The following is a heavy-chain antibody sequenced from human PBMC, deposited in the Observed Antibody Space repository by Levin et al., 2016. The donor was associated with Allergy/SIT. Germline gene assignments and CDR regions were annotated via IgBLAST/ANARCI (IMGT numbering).Heavy chain of an antibody. V-gene: IGHV3-48*02. CDR2: ISSTGYTI. J-gene: IGHJ4*02. CDR3: ARVQGSSSY. CDR1: GFTFSSYS. Sequence: GGSLRLSCAASGFTFSSYSMNWVRQAPGKGLEWVSYISSTGYTIHYADSVKGRFTISRDNAKNSLYLQMNSLRDEDTAVYFCARVQGSSSYWGQGTLVTVSS. D-gene: IGHD6-6*01.